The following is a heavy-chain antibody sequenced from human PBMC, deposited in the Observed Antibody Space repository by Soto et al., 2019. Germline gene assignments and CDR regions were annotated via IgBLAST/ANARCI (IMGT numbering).Heavy chain of an antibody. V-gene: IGHV3-7*03. CDR3: ARVLTMIVVVDAFDI. J-gene: IGHJ3*02. CDR1: GFTFSSYA. D-gene: IGHD3-22*01. CDR2: IKQDGSEK. Sequence: PGGSLRLSCAASGFTFSSYAMSWVRQAPGKGLEWVANIKQDGSEKYYVDSVKGRFTISRDNAKNSLYLQMNSLRAEDTAVYYWARVLTMIVVVDAFDIWGQGTMVTVSS.